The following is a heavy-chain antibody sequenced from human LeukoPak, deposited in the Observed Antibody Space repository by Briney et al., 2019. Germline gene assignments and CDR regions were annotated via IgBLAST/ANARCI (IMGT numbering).Heavy chain of an antibody. V-gene: IGHV3-30*03. Sequence: GRSLRLSCAASGFTFSSYGMHWVRQAPGKGLEWVAVTSYDGSNKYYADSVKGRFTISRDNSKNTLYLQMNSLRAEDTAVYYCARDHDYYFDYWGQGTLVTVSS. D-gene: IGHD1-1*01. J-gene: IGHJ4*02. CDR2: TSYDGSNK. CDR3: ARDHDYYFDY. CDR1: GFTFSSYG.